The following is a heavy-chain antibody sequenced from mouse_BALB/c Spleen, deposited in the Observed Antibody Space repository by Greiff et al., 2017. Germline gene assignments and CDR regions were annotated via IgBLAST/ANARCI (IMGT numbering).Heavy chain of an antibody. CDR1: GYSFTGYF. CDR2: INPYNGDT. CDR3: GGNYGMDY. D-gene: IGHD2-1*01. J-gene: IGHJ4*01. V-gene: IGHV1-37*01. Sequence: EVQLQQSGPELVKPGASVKISCKASGYSFTGYFMHWVKQSHGKSLEWIGRINPYNGDTFYNQKFKGKATLTVDKSSSTAHMELLSLTSEDSAVYYCGGNYGMDYWGQGTSVTVSA.